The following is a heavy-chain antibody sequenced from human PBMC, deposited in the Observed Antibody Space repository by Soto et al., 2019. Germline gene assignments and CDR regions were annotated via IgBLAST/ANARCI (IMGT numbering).Heavy chain of an antibody. CDR1: GYSFTTYG. J-gene: IGHJ6*02. V-gene: IGHV1-18*01. Sequence: QVQLVQSGGEVKKPGASVKVSCKTSGYSFTTYGISWVRQAPGQGLEWMGWISAYNGNTNYAQKLQGRVTMTTDTPRSTAYMELRSLRSDDTAVYYCAREGPAPYYYYGMDVWGQGSTVTVSS. CDR2: ISAYNGNT. CDR3: AREGPAPYYYYGMDV.